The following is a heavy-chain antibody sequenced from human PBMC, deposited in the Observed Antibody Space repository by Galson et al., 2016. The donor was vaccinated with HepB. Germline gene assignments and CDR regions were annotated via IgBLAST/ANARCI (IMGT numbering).Heavy chain of an antibody. D-gene: IGHD6-19*01. CDR3: AKDFGREVYGSSGP. CDR2: VMGSGVTT. J-gene: IGHJ5*02. V-gene: IGHV3-23*01. CDR1: GFTFSIYA. Sequence: SLRLSCAASGFTFSIYAMNWVRQPPGRGLEWVSTVMGSGVTTYYADSVKGRFTVSRDNFRNTVYLQMDSLRGEDTAVYYCAKDFGREVYGSSGPWGPGTLVRVSS.